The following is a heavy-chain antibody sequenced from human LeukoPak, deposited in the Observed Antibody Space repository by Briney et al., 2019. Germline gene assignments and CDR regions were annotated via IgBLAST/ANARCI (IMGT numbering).Heavy chain of an antibody. CDR1: GGSISSGGYY. CDR2: IYYSGST. V-gene: IGHV4-31*03. Sequence: SETLSLTCTVSGGSISSGGYYWSWIRQHPGTGLEWIGYIYYSGSTYYNPSLKSRVTISVDTSKNQFSLKLSSVTAADTAVYYCARVARYSGYDSGLPRFDYWGQGTLVTVSS. CDR3: ARVARYSGYDSGLPRFDY. J-gene: IGHJ4*02. D-gene: IGHD5-12*01.